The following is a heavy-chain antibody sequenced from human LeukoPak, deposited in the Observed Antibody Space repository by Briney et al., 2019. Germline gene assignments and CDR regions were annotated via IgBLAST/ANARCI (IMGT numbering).Heavy chain of an antibody. J-gene: IGHJ4*02. V-gene: IGHV1-46*01. CDR3: AAADATTESGFDY. Sequence: ASVKVSCKASAYIFTRSHIHWVRQAPGQGLECMGIINRSGGGTSYAQKFKGRVTMTSDTPTSTVYMELSSLRSEDTAVYYCAAADATTESGFDYWGQGTLVTVSS. CDR2: INRSGGGT. D-gene: IGHD4-17*01. CDR1: AYIFTRSH.